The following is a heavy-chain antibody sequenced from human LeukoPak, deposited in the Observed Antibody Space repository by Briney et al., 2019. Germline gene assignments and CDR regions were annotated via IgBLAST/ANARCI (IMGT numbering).Heavy chain of an antibody. CDR3: VRGNYFDY. V-gene: IGHV3-48*03. J-gene: IGHJ4*02. CDR1: GFTFSNYA. CDR2: ISSGGTTI. Sequence: GGSLRLSCAASGFTFSNYALNWVRQAPGKGLEWVSYISSGGTTIYYADSVKGRFTFSRDSAKNSLYLQMNSLRAEDTAVYYCVRGNYFDYWGQGTLVTVSS.